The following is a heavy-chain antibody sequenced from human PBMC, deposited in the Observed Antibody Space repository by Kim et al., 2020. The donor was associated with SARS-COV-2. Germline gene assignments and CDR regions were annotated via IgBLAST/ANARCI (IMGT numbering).Heavy chain of an antibody. CDR1: GGSISSYY. Sequence: SETLSLTCTVSGGSISSYYWSWIRQPPGKGLEWIGYIYYSGSTNYNPSLKSRVTISVDTSKNQFSLKLSSVTAADTAVYYCARGGGGGARYYYYGMDVWGQGTTVTVSS. CDR3: ARGGGGGARYYYYGMDV. CDR2: IYYSGST. J-gene: IGHJ6*02. V-gene: IGHV4-59*01. D-gene: IGHD2-15*01.